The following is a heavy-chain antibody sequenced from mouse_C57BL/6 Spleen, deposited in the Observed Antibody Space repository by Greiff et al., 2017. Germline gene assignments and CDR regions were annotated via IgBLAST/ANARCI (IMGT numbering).Heavy chain of an antibody. J-gene: IGHJ3*01. CDR1: GFTFSDFY. Sequence: EVKLVESGGGLVQSGRSLRLSCATSGFTFSDFYMEWVRPAPGKGLEWIAASRNKANDYTTEYSASVKGRFIVSRDTSQSILYLQMNALRAEDTAIYYCARDGYDPAWFAYWGQGTLVTVSA. V-gene: IGHV7-1*01. CDR3: ARDGYDPAWFAY. CDR2: SRNKANDYTT. D-gene: IGHD2-12*01.